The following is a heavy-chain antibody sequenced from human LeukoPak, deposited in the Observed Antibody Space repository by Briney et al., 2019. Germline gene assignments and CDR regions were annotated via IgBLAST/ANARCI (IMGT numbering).Heavy chain of an antibody. CDR1: GGSISSSSYY. J-gene: IGHJ4*02. CDR2: IYYSGST. CDR3: ARRGGYGDHYYFDY. Sequence: PSETLSLTCTVSGGSISSSSYYWGWIRQPPGKGLEWIGSIYYSGSTYYNPSLKSRVTISVDTSKNQFSLKLSSVTAADTAVYYCARRGGYGDHYYFDYWGEGTLGTVSS. V-gene: IGHV4-39*07. D-gene: IGHD5-12*01.